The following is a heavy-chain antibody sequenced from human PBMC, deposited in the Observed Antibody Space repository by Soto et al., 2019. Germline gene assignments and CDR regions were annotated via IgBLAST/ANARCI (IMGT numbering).Heavy chain of an antibody. CDR2: INPSGGST. Sequence: QVQLVQSGAEVKKPGASVKVSCKASGYTFTSYYMHWVRQAPGQGLEWMGIINPSGGSTSYAQKFQGRVTMSRDTSTSTVYMELSSLRSEDTAVYYCAREMVRGVGSDYWGQGTLVTVSS. CDR3: AREMVRGVGSDY. D-gene: IGHD3-10*01. CDR1: GYTFTSYY. V-gene: IGHV1-46*01. J-gene: IGHJ4*02.